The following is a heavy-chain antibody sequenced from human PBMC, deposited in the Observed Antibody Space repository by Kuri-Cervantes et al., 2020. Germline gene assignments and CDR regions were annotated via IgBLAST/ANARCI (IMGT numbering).Heavy chain of an antibody. CDR2: IWYDGSNK. CDR3: ARALLRFLEWLLYRCAFDI. J-gene: IGHJ3*02. CDR1: GFTLNSYD. V-gene: IGHV3-33*01. D-gene: IGHD3-3*01. Sequence: GESLKISCATSGFTLNSYDMHWVRQAPGKGLEWVAVIWYDGSNKCYADSVKGRFTISRDNSKNTVYLQMNSLRAEDTAVYYCARALLRFLEWLLYRCAFDIWGQGTMVTVSS.